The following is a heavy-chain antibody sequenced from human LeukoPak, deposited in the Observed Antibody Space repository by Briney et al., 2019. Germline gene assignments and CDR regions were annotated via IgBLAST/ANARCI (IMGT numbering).Heavy chain of an antibody. CDR3: ARDSYDILTGHGGSAFDI. D-gene: IGHD3-9*01. CDR2: ISYDGSNK. CDR1: GFTFSSYA. Sequence: GGSLRLSCAASGFTFSSYAMHWVRQAPDKGLEWVAVISYDGSNKYYADSVKGRFTISRDNSKNTLYLQMNSLRAEDTAVYYCARDSYDILTGHGGSAFDIWGQGTMVTVSS. V-gene: IGHV3-30-3*01. J-gene: IGHJ3*02.